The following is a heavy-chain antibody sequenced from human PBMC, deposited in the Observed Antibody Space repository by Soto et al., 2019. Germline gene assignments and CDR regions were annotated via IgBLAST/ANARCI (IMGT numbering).Heavy chain of an antibody. CDR3: ARDSSGPGYSYGKFDY. CDR1: GVSVSTGGYF. J-gene: IGHJ4*02. Sequence: SETLSLTCTVSGVSVSTGGYFWTWIRQHPGKGLEWIGNIYYSGMTYYNPSLRGRVSISLDPSESQFSLKLNSVTAAATAVYYCARDSSGPGYSYGKFDYWGQGALVTVSS. D-gene: IGHD5-18*01. V-gene: IGHV4-31*02. CDR2: IYYSGMT.